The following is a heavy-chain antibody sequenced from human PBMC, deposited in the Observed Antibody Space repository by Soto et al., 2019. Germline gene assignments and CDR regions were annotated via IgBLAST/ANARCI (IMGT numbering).Heavy chain of an antibody. CDR2: INQDGSEQ. V-gene: IGHV3-7*01. CDR3: TQAEMGRYSCSGNSYRRDD. D-gene: IGHD6-19*01. Sequence: EEHLGESGGGLVQPGGSLRLSCATSGFTFSHCWMSWVRQAPGKGLEWVANINQDGSEQYYVDSVKGRFTVSRDNAKNSLYLEMNNVRADDTAMSYCTQAEMGRYSCSGNSYRRDDWGQGTMVTVSS. J-gene: IGHJ4*02. CDR1: GFTFSHCW.